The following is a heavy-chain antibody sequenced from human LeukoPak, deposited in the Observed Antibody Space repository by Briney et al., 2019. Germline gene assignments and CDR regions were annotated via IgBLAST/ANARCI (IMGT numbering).Heavy chain of an antibody. Sequence: ASVKVSCKASGYTFTGYYMHWVRQAPGQGLEWMGRINPNSGGTNYAQKFQGRVTMTRDTSISTAYMELSRLRSDDTAVYYCARGRGRGYSYGYFDYWGHGTLVTVSS. V-gene: IGHV1-2*06. CDR1: GYTFTGYY. CDR3: ARGRGRGYSYGYFDY. D-gene: IGHD5-18*01. J-gene: IGHJ4*01. CDR2: INPNSGGT.